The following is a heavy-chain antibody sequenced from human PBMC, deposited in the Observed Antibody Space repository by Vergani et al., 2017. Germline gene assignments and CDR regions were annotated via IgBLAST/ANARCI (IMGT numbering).Heavy chain of an antibody. V-gene: IGHV4-61*02. CDR3: ARGGADYYDSSGWYY. Sequence: QVQLQESGPELVEPSQTLSLTCTVSGGSISSGNYYWSWIRQPAGKGLEWIGRIYTSGSTNYHPSLKSRVTISVDTSKNQFSLKLSSVTAADTAVYYCARGGADYYDSSGWYYWGQGTLVTVSS. CDR2: IYTSGST. D-gene: IGHD3-22*01. J-gene: IGHJ4*02. CDR1: GGSISSGNYY.